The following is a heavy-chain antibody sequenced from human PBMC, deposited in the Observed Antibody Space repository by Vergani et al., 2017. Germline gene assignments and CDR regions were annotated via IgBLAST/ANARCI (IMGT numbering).Heavy chain of an antibody. CDR1: GGSISSSSYY. CDR2: IYYSGGT. V-gene: IGHV4-39*07. CDR3: ARTLVDKMYNWFDP. Sequence: QLQLQESGPGLVKPSETLSLTCTVSGGSISSSSYYWGWIRQPPGKGLEWIGSIYYSGGTYYNPSLKSRVTISVDTSKNQFSLKLSSVTAADTAVYYCARTLVDKMYNWFDPWGQGTLVTVSS. J-gene: IGHJ5*02. D-gene: IGHD6-6*01.